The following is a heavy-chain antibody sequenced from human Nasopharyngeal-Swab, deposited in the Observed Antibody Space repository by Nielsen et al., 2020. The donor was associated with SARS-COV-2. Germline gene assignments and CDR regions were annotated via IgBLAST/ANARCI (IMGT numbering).Heavy chain of an antibody. J-gene: IGHJ5*02. CDR3: AREQIYYGSGSYYPNWFDP. Sequence: SETLSLTCTVSGGSISSGSYYWSWIRQPAGKGLEWIGEINHSGSTNYNPSLKSRVTISVDTSKNQFSLKLSSVTAADTAVYYCAREQIYYGSGSYYPNWFDPWGQGTLVTVSS. D-gene: IGHD3-10*01. V-gene: IGHV4-61*10. CDR1: GGSISSGSYY. CDR2: INHSGST.